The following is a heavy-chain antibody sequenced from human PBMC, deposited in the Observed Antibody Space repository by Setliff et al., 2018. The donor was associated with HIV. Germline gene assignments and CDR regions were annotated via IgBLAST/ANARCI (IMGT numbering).Heavy chain of an antibody. Sequence: GESLKISCKGSRYSFTTYWIAWVRQMPGKGLEWMGIVYPGDSDTRYSPSFQGQVTISADKSLSTAYLHWSTLKASDTAMYYCATLDPNYGDYVNYWGQGTLVTVAS. CDR2: VYPGDSDT. J-gene: IGHJ4*02. CDR3: ATLDPNYGDYVNY. CDR1: RYSFTTYW. V-gene: IGHV5-51*01. D-gene: IGHD4-17*01.